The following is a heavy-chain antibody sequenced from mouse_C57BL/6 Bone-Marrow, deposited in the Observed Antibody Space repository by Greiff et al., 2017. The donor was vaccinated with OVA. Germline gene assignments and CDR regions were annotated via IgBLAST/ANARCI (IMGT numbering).Heavy chain of an antibody. V-gene: IGHV1-20*01. CDR2: INPYNGDT. J-gene: IGHJ3*01. D-gene: IGHD3-2*02. Sequence: VQLQQSGPELVKPGDSVKISCKASGYSFTGYFMNWVMQSHGKSLEWIGRINPYNGDTFYNQKFKGKATLTVDKSSSTAHMELQSLTSEDSAVYYCATAQATGFAYWGQGTLVTVSA. CDR3: ATAQATGFAY. CDR1: GYSFTGYF.